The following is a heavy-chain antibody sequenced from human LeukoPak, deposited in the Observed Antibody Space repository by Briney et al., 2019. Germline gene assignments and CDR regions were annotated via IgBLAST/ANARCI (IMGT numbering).Heavy chain of an antibody. Sequence: IPSETLSLTCAVYGGSFSGYYWSWIRQPPGKGLEWIGEINHSGSTNYNPSLKSRVTISVDTSKNQFSLKLSSVTAADTAVYYCAKGFAVYYDSSGLQDAFDIWGQGTMVTVSS. CDR2: INHSGST. CDR3: AKGFAVYYDSSGLQDAFDI. D-gene: IGHD3-22*01. V-gene: IGHV4-34*01. J-gene: IGHJ3*02. CDR1: GGSFSGYY.